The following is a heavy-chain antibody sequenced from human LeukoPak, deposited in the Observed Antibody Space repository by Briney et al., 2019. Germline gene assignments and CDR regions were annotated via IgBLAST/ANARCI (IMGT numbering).Heavy chain of an antibody. CDR3: ARHTVAGGFDY. CDR1: GGSFSSFY. D-gene: IGHD6-19*01. CDR2: IYYSGST. J-gene: IGHJ4*02. Sequence: SQTLSLTCTVSGGSFSSFYWSWIRQPPGKGLEWIGYIYYSGSTNHNPSLKSRVTISVDTSKNQFSLKLSSVTAADTAVYYCARHTVAGGFDYWGQGTLVTVSS. V-gene: IGHV4-59*08.